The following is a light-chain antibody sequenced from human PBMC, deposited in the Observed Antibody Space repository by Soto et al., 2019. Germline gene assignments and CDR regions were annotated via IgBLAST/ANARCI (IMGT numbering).Light chain of an antibody. J-gene: IGLJ2*01. CDR3: QVWDTSSDHSVV. CDR2: EDS. Sequence: SYELTQPPSVSVAPGQTARITCGGNNIGSYSVHWYQQRPGQAPVLVVYEDSDRPSGIPERFSGSNSGNTATLTISRVEAGDEADYYCQVWDTSSDHSVVFGGGTKVTVL. CDR1: NIGSYS. V-gene: IGLV3-21*02.